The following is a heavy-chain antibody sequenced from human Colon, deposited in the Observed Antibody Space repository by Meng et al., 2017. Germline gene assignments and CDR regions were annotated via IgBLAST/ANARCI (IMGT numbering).Heavy chain of an antibody. D-gene: IGHD4-23*01. J-gene: IGHJ4*02. Sequence: LQESGPGLVKPSGTLSLPCTVSGGSIRSNNGWSWVRQSPGRGLEWIGEIYQSGSTNYSPSLKSRVTISLDKSKNQFSLKVSYMTAADTAVYFCARDPTTVDPFESWGQGTLVTVSS. CDR3: ARDPTTVDPFES. V-gene: IGHV4-4*02. CDR1: GGSIRSNNG. CDR2: IYQSGST.